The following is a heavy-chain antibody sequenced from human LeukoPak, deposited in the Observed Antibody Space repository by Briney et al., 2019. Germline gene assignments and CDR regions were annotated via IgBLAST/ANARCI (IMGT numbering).Heavy chain of an antibody. CDR3: ARLDYDFWSGYYNPPEYYYMDV. Sequence: SETLSLTCAVYGGSFSGYYWSWIRQPPGKGLEWIGEINHSGSTNYNPSLKSRVTISVDTSKNQFSLKLSSVTAADTAVYYCARLDYDFWSGYYNPPEYYYMDVWGKGTTVTVSS. J-gene: IGHJ6*03. CDR2: INHSGST. CDR1: GGSFSGYY. V-gene: IGHV4-34*01. D-gene: IGHD3-3*01.